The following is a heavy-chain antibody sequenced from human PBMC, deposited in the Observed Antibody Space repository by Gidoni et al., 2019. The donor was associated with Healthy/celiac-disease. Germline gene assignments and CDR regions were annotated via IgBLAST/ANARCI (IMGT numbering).Heavy chain of an antibody. V-gene: IGHV4-39*01. D-gene: IGHD3-10*01. CDR3: ARRMVRGAPDY. CDR1: GGPISSSRYY. Sequence: QLQLQESGPGLVKPSETLSLTCTVSGGPISSSRYYWGWIRQPPGKGLEWIGSIYYSGSAYYNPSLKSRVTISADTSKNQFSLKLSSVTAADTAVYYCARRMVRGAPDYWGQGTLVTVSS. J-gene: IGHJ4*02. CDR2: IYYSGSA.